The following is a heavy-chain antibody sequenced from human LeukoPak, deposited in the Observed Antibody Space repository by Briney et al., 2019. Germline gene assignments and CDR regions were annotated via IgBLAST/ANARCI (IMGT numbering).Heavy chain of an antibody. V-gene: IGHV1-2*04. CDR3: ARERIAVAGTLDY. Sequence: ASVKVSCKAPGYTFTGYYMHWVRQAPGQGLEWMGWINPNSGGTNYAQKFQGWVTMTRDTSISTAYMELSRLRSDDTAVYYCARERIAVAGTLDYWGQGTLVTVSS. CDR2: INPNSGGT. D-gene: IGHD6-19*01. CDR1: GYTFTGYY. J-gene: IGHJ4*02.